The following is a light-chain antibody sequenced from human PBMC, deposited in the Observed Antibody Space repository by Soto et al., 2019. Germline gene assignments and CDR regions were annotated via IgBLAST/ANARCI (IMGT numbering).Light chain of an antibody. J-gene: IGLJ2*01. CDR3: ISYAANKLL. V-gene: IGLV2-8*01. CDR1: SSDVGGYNY. CDR2: EVT. Sequence: QSALTQPPSASASPGQSATISCTGTSSDVGGYNYVSWYQQHPGKAPKLIIYEVTKRPSGVPDRFSGSKSGNTASLTVSGLQAEDEANYYCISYAANKLLVGGGTKLTVL.